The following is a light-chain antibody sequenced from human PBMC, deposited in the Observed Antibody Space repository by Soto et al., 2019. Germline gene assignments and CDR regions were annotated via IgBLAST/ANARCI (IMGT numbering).Light chain of an antibody. V-gene: IGKV3-15*01. CDR2: GAS. CDR3: QQYNNWPPGT. Sequence: EIVMTQSPATLSVSPGERATLSCRASQSVSSNLAWYQQKPGQAPRLLIYGASTRATGIPARFSGSGSGKEFTLTITSLQSEDFAVYYCQQYNNWPPGTFGQGTKV. J-gene: IGKJ1*01. CDR1: QSVSSN.